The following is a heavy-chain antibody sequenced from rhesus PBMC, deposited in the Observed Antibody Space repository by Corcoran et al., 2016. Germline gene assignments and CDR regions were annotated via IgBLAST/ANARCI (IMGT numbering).Heavy chain of an antibody. V-gene: IGHV4-93*02. CDR2: IYCRAASH. J-gene: IGHJ5-1*01. CDR3: ARHLGSSYGWRFDV. D-gene: IGHD6-43*01. Sequence: QVQLQESGPAVVKPSETLSLICAVPGGSIRSSNWLDWLRQYPVKGLEWIGVIYCRAASHVYSPSLKIRVTRAIDTSKKQFSLKLSSGTAADTAVYFCARHLGSSYGWRFDVWGAGVLVTVSS. CDR1: GGSIRSSNW.